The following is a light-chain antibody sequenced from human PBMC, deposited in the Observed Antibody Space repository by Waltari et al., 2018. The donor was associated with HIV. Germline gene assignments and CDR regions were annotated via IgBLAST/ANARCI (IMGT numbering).Light chain of an antibody. CDR1: SSDVGGYNS. Sequence: QSALTQPASVSGSPGQSITISCTGTSSDVGGYNSVSSYQRHPGKAPKLMMYEVSNRPSGVSTRFSGSKSGNAASLTISGLQAEDEAEDDGSSDTSSSTPYVFGTGTEVTVL. CDR3: SSDTSSSTPYV. CDR2: EVS. V-gene: IGLV2-14*01. J-gene: IGLJ1*01.